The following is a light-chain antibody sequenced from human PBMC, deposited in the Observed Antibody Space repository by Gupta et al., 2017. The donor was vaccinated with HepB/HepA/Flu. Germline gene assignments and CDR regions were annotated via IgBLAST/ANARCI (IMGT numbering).Light chain of an antibody. CDR1: NIGSKS. V-gene: IGLV3-21*03. J-gene: IGLJ1*01. CDR3: QVWDRSSDHYV. CDR2: DDS. Sequence: SYLLPRPPSLCMGPGNSSVLTRGGNNIGSKSVHWYQQKPGQAPVLVVYDDSDRPSGIPERFSGSNSGNTATLTISRVEAGDEADYYCQVWDRSSDHYVFGLGTKVTVL.